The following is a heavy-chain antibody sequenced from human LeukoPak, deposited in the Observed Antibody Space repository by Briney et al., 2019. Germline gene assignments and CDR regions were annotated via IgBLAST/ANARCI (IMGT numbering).Heavy chain of an antibody. CDR2: IYYSGST. J-gene: IGHJ3*02. CDR1: GVSISSSSYY. V-gene: IGHV4-39*07. D-gene: IGHD3-10*02. CDR3: ARCSGDDAFDI. Sequence: SETLSLTCTVSGVSISSSSYYWGWLRQPPGKGLEWIGSIYYSGSTYYNPSLKSRVTISVDTSKNQFSLKLSSVTAADTAVYYCARCSGDDAFDIWGQGTMVTVSS.